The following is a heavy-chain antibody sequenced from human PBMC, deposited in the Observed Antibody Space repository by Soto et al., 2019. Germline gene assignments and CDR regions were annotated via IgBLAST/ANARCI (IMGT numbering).Heavy chain of an antibody. CDR3: AKDISSGSYYFDY. CDR1: GFTFDDYA. D-gene: IGHD3-10*01. J-gene: IGHJ4*02. CDR2: ISWNSGSK. Sequence: GGSLRLSCAASGFTFDDYAMHWVRQAPGKGLEWVSGISWNSGSKGYADSVKGRFTISRDNAKNSLYLQMNSLRAEDTALYYCAKDISSGSYYFDYWGQGTLVTVSS. V-gene: IGHV3-9*01.